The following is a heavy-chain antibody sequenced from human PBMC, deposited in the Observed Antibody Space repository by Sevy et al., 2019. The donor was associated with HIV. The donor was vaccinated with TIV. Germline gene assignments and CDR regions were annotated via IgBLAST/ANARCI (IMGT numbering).Heavy chain of an antibody. Sequence: GGSLRLSCTASGFTFGDYVMSWVRQAPGKGLEWVGFIRSKAYGGTTEYAASVKGRFTISRDDSKSIAYLQMNSLKTEDTAVYYCTRDTSVGYCTNGVCYKRGNYYYYGMDVWGQGTTVTVSS. CDR3: TRDTSVGYCTNGVCYKRGNYYYYGMDV. J-gene: IGHJ6*02. CDR1: GFTFGDYV. V-gene: IGHV3-49*04. CDR2: IRSKAYGGTT. D-gene: IGHD2-8*01.